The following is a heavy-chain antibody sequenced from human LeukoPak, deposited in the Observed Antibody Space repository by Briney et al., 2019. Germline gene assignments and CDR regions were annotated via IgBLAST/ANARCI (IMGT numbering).Heavy chain of an antibody. CDR3: ARDEYSTQLGPHYYYMDV. J-gene: IGHJ6*03. D-gene: IGHD6-6*01. CDR2: ISSSSSYI. V-gene: IGHV3-21*01. Sequence: GGSLRLSCAASGFTFSSYSMNWVRQAPGKGLEWVSSISSSSSYIYYADSVKGRFTISRDNAKNSLYLQMNSLRAEDTAAYYCARDEYSTQLGPHYYYMDVWGKGTTVTVSS. CDR1: GFTFSSYS.